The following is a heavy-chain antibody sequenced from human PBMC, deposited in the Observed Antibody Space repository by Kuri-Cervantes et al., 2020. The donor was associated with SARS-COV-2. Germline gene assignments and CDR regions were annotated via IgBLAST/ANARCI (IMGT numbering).Heavy chain of an antibody. CDR1: GYTFTSYG. CDR3: ARVGSGSSYEFDY. Sequence: ASVKVSCKASGYTFTSYGISWVRQAPGQGLEWMGWISAYNGNTNYAQKFQGRVTMTRNTAISTAYMELSSLRSEDTAVYYCARVGSGSSYEFDYWGQGTRVTVSS. V-gene: IGHV1-18*01. CDR2: ISAYNGNT. D-gene: IGHD3-10*01. J-gene: IGHJ4*02.